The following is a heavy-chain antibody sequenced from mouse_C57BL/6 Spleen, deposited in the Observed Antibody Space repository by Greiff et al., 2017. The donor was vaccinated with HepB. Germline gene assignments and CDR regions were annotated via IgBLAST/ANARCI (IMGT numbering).Heavy chain of an antibody. CDR2: INPNNGGT. CDR1: GYTFTDYY. V-gene: IGHV1-26*01. D-gene: IGHD1-1*01. Sequence: VQLQQSGPELVKPGASVKISCKASGYTFTDYYMNWVKQSHGKSLEWIGDINPNNGGTSYNQKFKGKATLTVDKSSSTAYMELRSLTSEDSAVYYCARQLYYYGSSYYWYFDVWGTGTTVTVSS. J-gene: IGHJ1*03. CDR3: ARQLYYYGSSYYWYFDV.